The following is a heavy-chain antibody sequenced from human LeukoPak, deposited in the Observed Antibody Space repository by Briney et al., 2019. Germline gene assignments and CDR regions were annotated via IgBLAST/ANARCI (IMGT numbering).Heavy chain of an antibody. J-gene: IGHJ4*02. D-gene: IGHD3-22*01. CDR1: GYTFTVYY. Sequence: ASVKVSCKASGYTFTVYYMHWVRQAPGQGLEWMGWLNPNSSGTNYAQKLQGRVTMTTDTSTSTAYMELRSLRSDDTAVYYCARGGLYSSGYYYHFYYWGEGKLVTV. CDR3: ARGGLYSSGYYYHFYY. V-gene: IGHV1-2*02. CDR2: LNPNSSGT.